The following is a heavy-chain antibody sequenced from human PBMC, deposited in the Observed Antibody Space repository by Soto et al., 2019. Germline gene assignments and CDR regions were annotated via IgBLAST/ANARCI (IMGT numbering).Heavy chain of an antibody. D-gene: IGHD6-25*01. CDR1: GYTFSSYY. Sequence: ASVKVSCKASGYTFSSYYMHWVRQAPGQGLEWVGLINPGTGATTYAQKFQGRATMTSDTSTSTVYMELRSLTSEDTAVYYCARDHIAAADTYALDIWGQGTMVTVSS. CDR2: INPGTGAT. J-gene: IGHJ3*02. V-gene: IGHV1-46*01. CDR3: ARDHIAAADTYALDI.